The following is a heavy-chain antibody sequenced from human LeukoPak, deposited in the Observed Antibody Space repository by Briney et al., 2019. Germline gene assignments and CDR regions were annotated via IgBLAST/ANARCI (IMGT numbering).Heavy chain of an antibody. CDR2: ISSSSSTI. CDR3: AKAPMEDSWYIHFDY. CDR1: GFTFSSYS. Sequence: GGSLRLSCAASGFTFSSYSMNWVRQAPGKGLEWVSYISSSSSTIYYADSVKGRFTISRDNSKYTLYLQINSLRAEDTAIYYCAKAPMEDSWYIHFDYWGQGTLVTVSS. D-gene: IGHD6-13*01. J-gene: IGHJ4*02. V-gene: IGHV3-48*01.